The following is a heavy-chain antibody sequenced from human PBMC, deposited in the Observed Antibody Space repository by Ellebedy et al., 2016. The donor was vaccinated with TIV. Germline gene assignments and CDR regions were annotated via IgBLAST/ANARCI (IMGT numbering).Heavy chain of an antibody. CDR1: SGSISGHF. V-gene: IGHV4-59*11. D-gene: IGHD2-8*01. Sequence: SETLSLTCTVSSGSISGHFWSWIRQSPGKGLEWIGFIHYSGTTTYNPSLNSRVTMSVDTSKNQFSLRLSSVTAADTAVYFCAKYYCPNGVCYHFDYWGQGTLVTVSS. J-gene: IGHJ4*02. CDR3: AKYYCPNGVCYHFDY. CDR2: IHYSGTT.